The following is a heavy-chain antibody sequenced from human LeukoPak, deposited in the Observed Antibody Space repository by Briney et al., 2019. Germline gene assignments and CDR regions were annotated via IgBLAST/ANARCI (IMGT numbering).Heavy chain of an antibody. V-gene: IGHV3-74*01. CDR3: ARAGYSYGCPDY. CDR1: GFTFSSYW. CDR2: INSDGSST. D-gene: IGHD5-18*01. Sequence: GGSLRLSCAASGFTFSSYWMHWVRQAPGKGLVWVSRINSDGSSTSYADSVKGRFTISRDNAKNTLYLQMNSLRAKDTAVYYCARAGYSYGCPDYWGQGTLVTVSS. J-gene: IGHJ4*02.